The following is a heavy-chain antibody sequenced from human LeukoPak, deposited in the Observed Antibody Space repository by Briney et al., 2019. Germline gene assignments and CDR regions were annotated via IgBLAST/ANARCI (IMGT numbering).Heavy chain of an antibody. J-gene: IGHJ4*02. D-gene: IGHD6-19*01. CDR2: IKQDGSVQ. CDR3: ARAFSGQWLVWDFDY. CDR1: GFTFSSSA. V-gene: IGHV3-7*01. Sequence: GGSLRLSCAASGFTFSSSAMNWVRQAPGKGLEWVANIKQDGSVQYYVDSVKGRFTISRDNAKNSLYLQMNSLRAEDTAVYYCARAFSGQWLVWDFDYWGQGTLVTVSS.